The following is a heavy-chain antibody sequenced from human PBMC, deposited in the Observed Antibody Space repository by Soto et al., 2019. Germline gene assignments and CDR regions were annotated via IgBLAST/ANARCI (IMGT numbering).Heavy chain of an antibody. V-gene: IGHV3-33*01. CDR2: IWYDGSNK. J-gene: IGHJ6*03. CDR3: ARDESPYYYTDV. Sequence: QVQLVESGGGVVQPGRSLRLSCAASGFTFSSYGMHWVRQAPGKGLEWVAVIWYDGSNKYYADSVKGRFTISRDNSKNTLYPQMNSLRAEDTAVYYCARDESPYYYTDVWGKGTTVTVSS. CDR1: GFTFSSYG.